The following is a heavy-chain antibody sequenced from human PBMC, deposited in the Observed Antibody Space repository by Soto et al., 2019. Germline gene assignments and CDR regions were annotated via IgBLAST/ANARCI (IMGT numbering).Heavy chain of an antibody. CDR2: ISAYNGKT. J-gene: IGHJ3*02. CDR1: GYTFSNYG. Sequence: GASVKVSCKTSGYTFSNYGISWVRQAPGQGLEWMGWISAYNGKTNYAQKHQGRVTMTTDTSTSTAYMELRSLSSDDTAVYYSARTYYYDSSGYYDLDVFDIWGQGTMVTVSS. CDR3: ARTYYYDSSGYYDLDVFDI. V-gene: IGHV1-18*01. D-gene: IGHD3-22*01.